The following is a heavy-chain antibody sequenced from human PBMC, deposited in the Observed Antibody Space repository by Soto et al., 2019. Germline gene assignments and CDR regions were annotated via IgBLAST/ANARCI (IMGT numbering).Heavy chain of an antibody. J-gene: IGHJ3*01. D-gene: IGHD1-26*01. CDR1: GFTFARYA. V-gene: IGHV3-23*01. CDR2: VGGSGGST. CDR3: ARGDVGAFDR. Sequence: GGSLRLSCATSGFTFARYAMNWVRQVPGKGLEWVSGVGGSGGSTYYSDSVKGRFTISKSDAKETLFLQMNSLRVEDTAVYYCARGDVGAFDRWGQGTMVTVSS.